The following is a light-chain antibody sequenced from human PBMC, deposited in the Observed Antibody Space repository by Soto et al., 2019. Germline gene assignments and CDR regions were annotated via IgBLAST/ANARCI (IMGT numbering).Light chain of an antibody. Sequence: QSALTQPRSVSGSPGQSVTVSCTGTSSDVGGHNSVSWYQQHPGKAPKLMIYDVSKRPSGVPDRFSGSKSGNTASLTISGLQAEDEADYYCSSYAGTYPSVFGTGTKVTVL. CDR3: SSYAGTYPSV. CDR1: SSDVGGHNS. CDR2: DVS. J-gene: IGLJ1*01. V-gene: IGLV2-11*01.